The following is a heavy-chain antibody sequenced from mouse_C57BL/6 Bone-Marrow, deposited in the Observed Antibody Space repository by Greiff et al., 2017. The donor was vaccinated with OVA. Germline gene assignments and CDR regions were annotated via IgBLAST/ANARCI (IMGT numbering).Heavy chain of an antibody. CDR1: GFTIKNTY. CDR2: IDPANGNP. D-gene: IGHD1-1*01. V-gene: IGHV14-3*01. J-gene: IGHJ4*01. Sequence: EVQLQQSVAELVRPGASVKLSCTASGFTIKNTYMHWVKQRPEQGLEWIGRIDPANGNPKYAPKFQGKATITADTSSNTAYLQLSSLTSEDTAIYYWARDDDGRDYAKDDWGQGTSGTGAS. CDR3: ARDDDGRDYAKDD.